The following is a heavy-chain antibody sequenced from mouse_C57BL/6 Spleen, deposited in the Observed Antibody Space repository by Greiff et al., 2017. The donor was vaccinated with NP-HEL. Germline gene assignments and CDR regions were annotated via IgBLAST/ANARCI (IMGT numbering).Heavy chain of an antibody. CDR3: ARSHMGLPYAMDY. Sequence: QVQLQQSGPGLVQPSPSLSISCTASGFSLTSYGVHWVRQSPGKGLEWLGVIWSGGSTDYNAAFISRLSISKDNSKSQVFFKMNRLQADATAIYYCARSHMGLPYAMDYWGQGTSVTVSS. CDR1: GFSLTSYG. CDR2: IWSGGST. V-gene: IGHV2-2*01. D-gene: IGHD2-4*01. J-gene: IGHJ4*01.